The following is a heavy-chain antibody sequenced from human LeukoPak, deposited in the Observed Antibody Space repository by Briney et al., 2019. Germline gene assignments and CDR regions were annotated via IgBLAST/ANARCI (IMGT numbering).Heavy chain of an antibody. CDR3: AKDQSRVGASDPFDY. CDR1: GFTFSSCA. Sequence: GGSLRLSCAASGFTFSSCAMTWVRQAPGKGLEWVSSISGSGATTYYADSVKGRFTISRDNSNNTVYLQMNSLRAEDTAVYYCAKDQSRVGASDPFDYWGQGMQVGVSS. V-gene: IGHV3-23*01. J-gene: IGHJ4*02. CDR2: ISGSGATT. D-gene: IGHD1-26*01.